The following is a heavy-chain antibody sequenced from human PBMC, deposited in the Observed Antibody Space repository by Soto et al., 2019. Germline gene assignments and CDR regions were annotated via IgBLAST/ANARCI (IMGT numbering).Heavy chain of an antibody. CDR2: ISYDGSNK. J-gene: IGHJ4*02. CDR1: GFTFSSYG. V-gene: IGHV3-30*18. CDR3: AKDQYSGSYYDY. D-gene: IGHD1-26*01. Sequence: QVQLVESGGGVVQPGRSLRLSCAASGFTFSSYGMHWVRQAPGKGVEWVAVISYDGSNKYYADSVKGRFTISRDNSKNTLYLQMNSLRAEDTAVYYCAKDQYSGSYYDYWGQGTLVTVSS.